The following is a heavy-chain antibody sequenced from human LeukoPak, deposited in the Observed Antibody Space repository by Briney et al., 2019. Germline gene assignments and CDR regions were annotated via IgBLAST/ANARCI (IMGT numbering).Heavy chain of an antibody. J-gene: IGHJ6*04. CDR1: GFTFSSYA. CDR2: ISSKGDNI. Sequence: GGSLRLSCAASGFTFSSYAIHWVRQAPGKGLEYVSTISSKGDNIFYANSVKGRFTISRDNSKNTVYLRMGSLRAEDMAVYYCGRVRISAARGYMDVWGKGTTVTVSS. CDR3: GRVRISAARGYMDV. D-gene: IGHD6-13*01. V-gene: IGHV3-64*01.